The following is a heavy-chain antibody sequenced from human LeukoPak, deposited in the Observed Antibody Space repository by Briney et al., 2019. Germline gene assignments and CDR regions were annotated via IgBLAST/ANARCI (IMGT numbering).Heavy chain of an antibody. J-gene: IGHJ4*02. Sequence: GGSLRLSCAASGFTFSRFNMNWLRQAPGKGLEWRSYISTTGTIYYAESVKGRFSISRDNAKNSLYLQMNSLRPEDTAVYYCARDSLIFGVVTTFDYWGQGTLVTVSS. CDR3: ARDSLIFGVVTTFDY. V-gene: IGHV3-48*01. CDR1: GFTFSRFN. CDR2: ISTTGTI. D-gene: IGHD3-3*01.